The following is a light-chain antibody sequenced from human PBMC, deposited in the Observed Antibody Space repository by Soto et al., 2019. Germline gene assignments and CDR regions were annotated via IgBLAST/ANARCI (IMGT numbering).Light chain of an antibody. V-gene: IGKV4-1*01. CDR1: PRVLYSSNNKNY. Sequence: DIVMTQSPDSLAVSLGERATINCKSSPRVLYSSNNKNYLAWYQQKPGQPPKLLIYWASTRESGVPDRFSGSWSGTDFTLTISSLQAEDVAVYYCQQYYSTPSFGQGTKVEIK. CDR3: QQYYSTPS. CDR2: WAS. J-gene: IGKJ1*01.